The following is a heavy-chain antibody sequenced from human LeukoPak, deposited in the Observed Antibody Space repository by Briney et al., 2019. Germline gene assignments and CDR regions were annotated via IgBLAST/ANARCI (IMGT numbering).Heavy chain of an antibody. J-gene: IGHJ4*02. CDR1: GFTFSSYG. CDR3: ARSWELPSHYFDY. CDR2: ISYDGSNK. D-gene: IGHD1-26*01. V-gene: IGHV3-30*03. Sequence: GSLRLSCAASGFTFSSYGMHWVRQAPGKGLEWVAVISYDGSNKYYADSVKGRFTISRDNAKNSLYLQMNSLRAEDTAVYYCARSWELPSHYFDYWGQGTLVTVSS.